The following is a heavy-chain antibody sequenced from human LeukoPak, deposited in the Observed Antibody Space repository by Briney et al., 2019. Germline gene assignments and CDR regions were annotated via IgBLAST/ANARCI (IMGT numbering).Heavy chain of an antibody. Sequence: SETLSLTCSVSGGSISSGSYYWSWLRQPAGKGLEWIGRIYSSGSTNYNPSLKSRVTISVDTSKNQFSLKLSSVTAADTAVYYCARVYYSNSYDYWYFDLWGRGTLVTVSS. D-gene: IGHD6-13*01. CDR2: IYSSGST. CDR1: GGSISSGSYY. V-gene: IGHV4-61*02. J-gene: IGHJ2*01. CDR3: ARVYYSNSYDYWYFDL.